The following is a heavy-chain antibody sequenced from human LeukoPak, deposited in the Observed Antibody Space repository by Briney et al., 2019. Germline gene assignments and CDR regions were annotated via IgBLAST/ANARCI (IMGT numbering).Heavy chain of an antibody. J-gene: IGHJ4*02. D-gene: IGHD5-24*01. CDR2: ISGSGGST. CDR1: GFTFHSYA. Sequence: PGGPLTLSCAASGFTFHSYAMRWVRQAPGKGLEWVSAISGSGGSTYYADSVKGRFTISRDNSKNTLYLQMNSLRAEDTAVYYCAKVQEVGYKSSSPFDYWGQGTLVTVSS. V-gene: IGHV3-23*01. CDR3: AKVQEVGYKSSSPFDY.